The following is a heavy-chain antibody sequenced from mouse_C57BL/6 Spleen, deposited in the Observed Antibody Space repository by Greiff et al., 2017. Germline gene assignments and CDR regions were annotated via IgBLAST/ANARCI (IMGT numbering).Heavy chain of an antibody. CDR3: ATGDYIVDY. CDR1: GYTFTDYY. D-gene: IGHD2-4*01. J-gene: IGHJ2*01. CDR2: INPNNGGT. Sequence: VQLQQSGPELVKPGASVKISCKASGYTFTDYYMNWVKQSHGKSLEWIGDINPNNGGTSYNQKFKGKATLTVDKSSSTAYMELRSLTSEDSAVYYCATGDYIVDYWGQGTTLTVSS. V-gene: IGHV1-26*01.